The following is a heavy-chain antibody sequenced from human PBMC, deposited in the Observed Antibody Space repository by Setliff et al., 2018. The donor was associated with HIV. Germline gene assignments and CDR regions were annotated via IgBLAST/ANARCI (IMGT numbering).Heavy chain of an antibody. CDR1: GYSISSSHW. V-gene: IGHV4-28*01. D-gene: IGHD4-17*01. CDR3: ARQITSVTPEMLVVNDAFDV. J-gene: IGHJ3*01. CDR2: IYYSGST. Sequence: KPSETLSLTCAVSGYSISSSHWWGWIRQPPGKGLEWIGYIYYSGSTNYNPSLKSRVSMSVDTSKNQFSLRLTSVTAADTAVYYCARQITSVTPEMLVVNDAFDVWGQGKMVTVSS.